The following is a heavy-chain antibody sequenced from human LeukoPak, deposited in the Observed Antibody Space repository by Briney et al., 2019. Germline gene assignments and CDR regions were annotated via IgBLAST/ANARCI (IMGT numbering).Heavy chain of an antibody. CDR1: GFTFSLYS. V-gene: IGHV5-51*01. CDR3: ARHIGLTTRYLDY. D-gene: IGHD4/OR15-4a*01. Sequence: GGSLRLSCAASGFTFSLYSMNWVRQAPGKGLEWMGIIYPGDPDTRYSPSFQGHVTISADKSITTAYLQWSSLKASDTAMYYCARHIGLTTRYLDYWGQGTLVTVSS. J-gene: IGHJ4*02. CDR2: IYPGDPDT.